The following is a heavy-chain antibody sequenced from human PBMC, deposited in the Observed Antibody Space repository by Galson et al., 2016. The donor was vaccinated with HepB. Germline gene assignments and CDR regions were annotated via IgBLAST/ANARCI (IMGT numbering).Heavy chain of an antibody. CDR1: GFSFSTYG. D-gene: IGHD6-13*01. Sequence: LRLSCAASGFSFSTYGMHWVRQAPGKGLEWVAVIWHDGSIKYYGESVKGRFTISRDNSKNTLFLQMTALRVEDTAVYYCARDYSRSGPMYSYYYMDVWGKGTTVTVSS. J-gene: IGHJ6*03. V-gene: IGHV3-33*01. CDR3: ARDYSRSGPMYSYYYMDV. CDR2: IWHDGSIK.